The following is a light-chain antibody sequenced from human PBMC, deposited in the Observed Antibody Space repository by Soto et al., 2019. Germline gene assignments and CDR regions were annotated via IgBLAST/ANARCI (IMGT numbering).Light chain of an antibody. CDR1: TGAVTSGHY. V-gene: IGLV7-46*01. J-gene: IGLJ1*01. CDR2: DTS. Sequence: QTVVTQEPSLTVSPGGTVTLTCGSSTGAVTSGHYPYWFQQKPGQAPRTLIYDTSNKHSWTPARFSASLLGGKAALTLSGAQPEDEAEYYCLLSYSGARHVFGTGTKLTVL. CDR3: LLSYSGARHV.